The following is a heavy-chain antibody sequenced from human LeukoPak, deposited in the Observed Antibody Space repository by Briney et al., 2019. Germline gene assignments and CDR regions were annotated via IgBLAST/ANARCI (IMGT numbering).Heavy chain of an antibody. V-gene: IGHV3-23*01. CDR3: AKEDRWLTQPEYYYYGMDV. CDR2: ISGSGGST. CDR1: GFTFSTYA. J-gene: IGHJ6*02. D-gene: IGHD1-1*01. Sequence: PGGSLRLSCAASGFTFSTYAMSWVRQAPGKGLEWVSGISGSGGSTNYADSVKGRFTISRDNSKNTLYLQMNSLRAEDTAVYYCAKEDRWLTQPEYYYYGMDVWGQGTTVTVSS.